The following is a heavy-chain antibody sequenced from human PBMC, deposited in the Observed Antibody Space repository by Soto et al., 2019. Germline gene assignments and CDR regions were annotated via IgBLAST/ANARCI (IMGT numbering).Heavy chain of an antibody. CDR3: ARSIVVVTPLDY. J-gene: IGHJ4*02. CDR1: GYTFTSYA. Sequence: GASVKVSCKASGYTFTSYAMHWVRQAPGQRLEWMGWINAGNGNTKCSQKFQGRVTITRDTSASTAYMELSSLRSEDTAVYYCARSIVVVTPLDYWGQGTVVTVSS. D-gene: IGHD2-21*02. V-gene: IGHV1-3*01. CDR2: INAGNGNT.